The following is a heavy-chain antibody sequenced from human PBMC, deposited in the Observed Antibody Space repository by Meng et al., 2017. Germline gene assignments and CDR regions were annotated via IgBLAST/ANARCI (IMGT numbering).Heavy chain of an antibody. CDR1: GYTFTSYD. V-gene: IGHV1-69*13. J-gene: IGHJ3*02. D-gene: IGHD5-18*01. Sequence: SVKVSCKASGYTFTSYDINWVRQAPGQGLEWMGGIIPIFGTANYAQKFQGRVTITADESTSTAYMELSSLRSEDTAVYYCARGPGYSYGPDAFDIWGQGTMVTVSS. CDR2: IIPIFGTA. CDR3: ARGPGYSYGPDAFDI.